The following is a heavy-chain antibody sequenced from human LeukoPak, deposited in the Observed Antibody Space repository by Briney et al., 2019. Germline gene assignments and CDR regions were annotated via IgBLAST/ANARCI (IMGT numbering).Heavy chain of an antibody. J-gene: IGHJ4*02. Sequence: KPSETLSLTCAVYGGSFSGYYWSWIRQPPGKGLEWIGEINHSGSTNYNPSLKSRVSVSVDTSKNQFSLSLNSVTSADTAVYYCARRVSHFSASGSYFFKYYFDYWGQGTLVTVSS. V-gene: IGHV4-34*01. CDR1: GGSFSGYY. CDR2: INHSGST. CDR3: ARRVSHFSASGSYFFKYYFDY. D-gene: IGHD3-10*01.